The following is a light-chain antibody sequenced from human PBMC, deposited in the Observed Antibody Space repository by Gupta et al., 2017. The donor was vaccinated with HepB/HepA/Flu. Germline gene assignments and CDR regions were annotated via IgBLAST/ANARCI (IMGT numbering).Light chain of an antibody. CDR1: QSVSSN. V-gene: IGKV3-15*01. CDR2: GAS. CDR3: QQYNNWPPYT. Sequence: EIVMTQSPATLSVSPGERATLSCRASQSVSSNLAWYQQKPGQAPRLLIYGASTRATGIPARFSGSGSGTEFTLTISSRQSEDFAVYYCQQYNNWPPYTFGQWTKLEIK. J-gene: IGKJ2*01.